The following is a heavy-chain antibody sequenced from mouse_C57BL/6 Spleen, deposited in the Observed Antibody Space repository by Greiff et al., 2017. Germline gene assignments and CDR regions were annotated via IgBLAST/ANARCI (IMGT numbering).Heavy chain of an antibody. D-gene: IGHD3-3*01. CDR3: VRAGTLDY. J-gene: IGHJ2*01. CDR2: IDPSDSYT. CDR1: GYTFTSYW. V-gene: IGHV1-59*01. Sequence: VKLQQPGAELVRPGTSVKLSCKASGYTFTSYWMHWVKQRPGQGLEWIGVIDPSDSYTNYNQKFKGKATLTVDTSSSTAYMQLSSLTSEDSAVYYCVRAGTLDYWGQGTTLTVSS.